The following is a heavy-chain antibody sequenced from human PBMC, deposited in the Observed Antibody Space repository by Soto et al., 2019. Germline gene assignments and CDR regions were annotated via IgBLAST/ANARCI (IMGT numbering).Heavy chain of an antibody. CDR3: ARGRYIFGVVIIPYYYYGMDV. V-gene: IGHV3-74*01. CDR2: INSDGSST. D-gene: IGHD3-3*02. CDR1: GFTFSNYW. J-gene: IGHJ6*02. Sequence: VGSLRLSCAASGFTFSNYWMHWVRQAPGKGLVWVSRINSDGSSTSYADSVKGRFTISRDNAKNTLYLQMNSLRAEDTAVYYCARGRYIFGVVIIPYYYYGMDVWGQGTTVTVSS.